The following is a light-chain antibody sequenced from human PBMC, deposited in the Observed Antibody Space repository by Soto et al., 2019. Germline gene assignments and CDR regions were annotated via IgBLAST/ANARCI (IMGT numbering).Light chain of an antibody. CDR2: KAS. CDR3: QQYNSYPT. CDR1: QSISSW. Sequence: DIQMTQSPSTLSASVGDRVTITCRASQSISSWLAWYQQKPGTAPKLLIYKASSLDSGVPSRFSGSGSGTELTLTSSSLQPDAFATYYCQQYNSYPTFGQGTKVEIK. V-gene: IGKV1-5*03. J-gene: IGKJ1*01.